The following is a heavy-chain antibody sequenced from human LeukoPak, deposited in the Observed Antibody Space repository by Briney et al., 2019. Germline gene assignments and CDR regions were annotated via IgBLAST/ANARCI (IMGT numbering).Heavy chain of an antibody. D-gene: IGHD2-15*01. Sequence: GGSLRLSCAASGFTFSSYAMSWVRQAPGKGLEWVSAISGSGGSTYYADSVKGRFTISRDNSKNTLYLQMNSLRAEDTAVYYCAKVTGYCSGGSCYHYYYYMDVWGKGTTVTVSS. V-gene: IGHV3-23*01. CDR2: ISGSGGST. CDR3: AKVTGYCSGGSCYHYYYYMDV. CDR1: GFTFSSYA. J-gene: IGHJ6*03.